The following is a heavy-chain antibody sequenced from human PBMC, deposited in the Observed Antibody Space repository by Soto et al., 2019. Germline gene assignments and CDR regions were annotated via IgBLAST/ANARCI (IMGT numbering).Heavy chain of an antibody. J-gene: IGHJ4*02. D-gene: IGHD6-19*01. V-gene: IGHV2-70*04. CDR1: GFSISTSGMR. CDR3: ARMRYSSGWSYYFDS. CDR2: IDWDEGT. Sequence: SGPTLVNPTQTLTLTCSLSGFSISTSGMRVNWIRQPPGKALEWLARIDWDEGTFYGTSLQNRLTVSKDTSKNQVVLTMTNMDLVDTATYYCARMRYSSGWSYYFDSWGQGALVTVSS.